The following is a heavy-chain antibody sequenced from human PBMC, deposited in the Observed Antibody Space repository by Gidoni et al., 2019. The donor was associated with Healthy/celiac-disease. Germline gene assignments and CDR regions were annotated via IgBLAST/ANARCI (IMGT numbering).Heavy chain of an antibody. J-gene: IGHJ4*02. Sequence: QVQLQESGPGLVKPSETLSLTCTVSGYSLSSGYYWGWIRQPPGQGLEWIGSIHHSGSTYYNPSLKSRVTISVDTSKNQFSLKLSSVTAADTAVYYCARSQKYSSGWYGVDYWGQGTLVTVSS. CDR3: ARSQKYSSGWYGVDY. D-gene: IGHD6-19*01. V-gene: IGHV4-38-2*02. CDR2: IHHSGST. CDR1: GYSLSSGYY.